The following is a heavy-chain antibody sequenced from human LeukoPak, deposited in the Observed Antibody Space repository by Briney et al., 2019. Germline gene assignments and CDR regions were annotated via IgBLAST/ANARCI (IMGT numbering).Heavy chain of an antibody. CDR1: GDSIGSSDFY. CDR3: ARSGIVGMDKNWFDP. Sequence: SETLSLTCSVSGDSIGSSDFYWGWIRQPPGKGLEWIGSIYHSGSTYYNPSLKSRVTISVDTSKNQISLKLGTVTAADTARYYCARSGIVGMDKNWFDPWGQGTLVTVSS. V-gene: IGHV4-39*07. CDR2: IYHSGST. D-gene: IGHD2-2*03. J-gene: IGHJ5*02.